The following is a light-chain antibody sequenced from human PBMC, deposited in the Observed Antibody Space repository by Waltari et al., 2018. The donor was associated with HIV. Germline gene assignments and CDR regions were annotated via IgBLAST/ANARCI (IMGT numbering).Light chain of an antibody. CDR2: KCS. Sequence: DVLLTQSPLSLPVTLGQPASISCQSDRSLLYGDGVTYLSWFQQRPGQAPRRLFFKCSRRDSGVPDRFRSSGSGSNFTLAIGVVEAEDVATYFCMQHTHRPRTFGPGTKLVI. J-gene: IGKJ1*01. CDR1: RSLLYGDGVTY. CDR3: MQHTHRPRT. V-gene: IGKV2-30*01.